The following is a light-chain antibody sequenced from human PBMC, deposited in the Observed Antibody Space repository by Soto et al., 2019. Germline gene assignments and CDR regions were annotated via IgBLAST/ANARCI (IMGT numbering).Light chain of an antibody. J-gene: IGKJ2*01. Sequence: DIQMTQSPSTLSASVGDRVTITCRASQSISSWLAWYQQKPGKDPKLLIYKASSVESGVPSRFRGSGSGTEFTIKLSSKQTDECGAFNCKQYNSYSPYTFGQGTKLEIK. V-gene: IGKV1-5*03. CDR3: KQYNSYSPYT. CDR2: KAS. CDR1: QSISSW.